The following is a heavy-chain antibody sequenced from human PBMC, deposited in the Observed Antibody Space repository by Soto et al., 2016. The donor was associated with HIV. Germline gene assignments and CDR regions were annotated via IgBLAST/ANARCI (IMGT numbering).Heavy chain of an antibody. CDR3: ARYCITMVRGSAPGGFDP. J-gene: IGHJ5*02. CDR2: INPNSGGT. V-gene: IGHV1-2*02. CDR1: GYTFTGYY. Sequence: QVQLVQSGAEVKKPGASVKVSCKASGYTFTGYYMHWVRQAPGQGLEWMGWINPNSGGTNYAQKFQGRVTMTRDTSISTAYMELSRLRSDDTAVYYCARYCITMVRGSAPGGFDPWGQGTLVTVSS. D-gene: IGHD3-10*01.